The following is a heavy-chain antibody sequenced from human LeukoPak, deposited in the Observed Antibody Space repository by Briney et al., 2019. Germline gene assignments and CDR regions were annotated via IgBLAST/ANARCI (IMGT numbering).Heavy chain of an antibody. V-gene: IGHV1-2*02. J-gene: IGHJ4*02. Sequence: ASVKVSCKASGYTFTGYYMHWVRQAPGQGLEWMGWINPNSGGTNYAQKFQGRVTMTRDTSISTAYMELSRLRSDDTAVYYCARGDLTGYNYFDYWGQGTLVTVSS. CDR2: INPNSGGT. CDR1: GYTFTGYY. D-gene: IGHD3-9*01. CDR3: ARGDLTGYNYFDY.